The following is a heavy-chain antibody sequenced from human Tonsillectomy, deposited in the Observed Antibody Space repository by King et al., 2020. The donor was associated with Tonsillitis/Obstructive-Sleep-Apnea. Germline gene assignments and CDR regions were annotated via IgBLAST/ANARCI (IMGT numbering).Heavy chain of an antibody. Sequence: VQLVQSGGGVVQPGRSLRLSCAASGFTFSSYAIHWVRQAPGKGLEWVAVISYDGSNKDYADSVKGRFTVSRDNSKNTRDLQMNSLRAEDTAVYYCAREGIYDSSGYSDAFDMWGQGTMVTVSS. J-gene: IGHJ3*02. V-gene: IGHV3-30*04. CDR1: GFTFSSYA. CDR2: ISYDGSNK. D-gene: IGHD3-22*01. CDR3: AREGIYDSSGYSDAFDM.